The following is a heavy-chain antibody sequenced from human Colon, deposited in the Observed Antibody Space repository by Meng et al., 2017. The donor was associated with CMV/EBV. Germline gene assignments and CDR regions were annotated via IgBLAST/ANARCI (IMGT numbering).Heavy chain of an antibody. CDR3: ASSPCISIFGVDRGGMDV. V-gene: IGHV3-11*04. CDR2: ISSSGSTI. D-gene: IGHD3-3*01. J-gene: IGHJ6*02. Sequence: GESLKISCAASEITFSEYYMNWIRQAPGKRLEWVSYISSSGSTIYYADSVKGRFTISRDNAKKSLYLQMNSLRAEDTAVYYCASSPCISIFGVDRGGMDVWGQGTTVTVSS. CDR1: EITFSEYY.